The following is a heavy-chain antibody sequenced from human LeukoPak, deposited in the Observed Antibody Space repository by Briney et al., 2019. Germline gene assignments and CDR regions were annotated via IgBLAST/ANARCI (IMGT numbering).Heavy chain of an antibody. D-gene: IGHD3-22*01. V-gene: IGHV3-64*01. CDR3: AREAYYYDSSGPPGY. CDR1: GFPFDTYG. Sequence: GGSLRLSCAASGFPFDTYGMHWVRQAPGKGLEYVSAISSNGGSTYYANSVKGRFTISRDNSKNTLYLQMGSLRAEDMAVYYCAREAYYYDSSGPPGYWGQGTLVTVSS. CDR2: ISSNGGST. J-gene: IGHJ4*02.